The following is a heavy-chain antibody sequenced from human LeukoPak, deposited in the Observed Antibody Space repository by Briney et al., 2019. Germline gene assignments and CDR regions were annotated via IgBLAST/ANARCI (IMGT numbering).Heavy chain of an antibody. CDR2: ISYDGSNK. Sequence: PGGSLRLSCAASGFTFSSYAMHWVRQAPGKGLEWVAVISYDGSNKYYADSVKGRFTISRDNSKNTLYLQMNSLRAEDTAVYYCARGDPDYYDSSGYYSNFDYWGQGTLVTVSS. D-gene: IGHD3-22*01. CDR3: ARGDPDYYDSSGYYSNFDY. CDR1: GFTFSSYA. J-gene: IGHJ4*02. V-gene: IGHV3-30-3*01.